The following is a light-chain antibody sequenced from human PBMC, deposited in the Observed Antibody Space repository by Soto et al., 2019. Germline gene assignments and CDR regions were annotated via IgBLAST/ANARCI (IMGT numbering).Light chain of an antibody. CDR3: SSYTRSSISV. J-gene: IGLJ1*01. CDR2: DVI. CDR1: SSDVGGYDY. V-gene: IGLV2-14*01. Sequence: QSVLTQPASVSGSPGQSITISCTGTSSDVGGYDYVSWYQQHPGKAPTLLIYDVINRPSGVSFRFSGSESGNTASLTISGLQAEDEAEYYCSSYTRSSISVFGTGTKLTVL.